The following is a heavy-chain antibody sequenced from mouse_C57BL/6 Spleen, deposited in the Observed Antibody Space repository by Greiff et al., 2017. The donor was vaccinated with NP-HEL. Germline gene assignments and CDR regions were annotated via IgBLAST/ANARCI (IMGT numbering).Heavy chain of an antibody. CDR2: ISYDGSN. J-gene: IGHJ1*03. Sequence: VQLKESGPGLVKPSQSLSLTCSVTGYSITSGYYWNWIRQFPGNKLEWMGYISYDGSNNYNPSLKNRISITRDTSKNQFFLKLNSVTTEDTATYYCARENDYGGYFDVWGTGTTVTVSS. CDR3: ARENDYGGYFDV. D-gene: IGHD2-4*01. V-gene: IGHV3-6*01. CDR1: GYSITSGYY.